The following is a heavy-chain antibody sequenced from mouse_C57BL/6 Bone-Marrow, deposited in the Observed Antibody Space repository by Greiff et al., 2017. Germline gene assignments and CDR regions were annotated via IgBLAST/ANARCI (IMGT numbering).Heavy chain of an antibody. CDR1: GYTFTDHT. D-gene: IGHD1-1*01. CDR2: IYPRDGST. Sequence: VQLQQSDAELVKPGASVKISCKVSGYTFTDHTIHWMKQRPEQGLEWIGYIYPRDGSTKYNEKFKGKATLTADKSSSTAYMQLNGLTSEDSAVYFCALDYYGRRRYFDYWGQGTTLTVSS. J-gene: IGHJ2*01. CDR3: ALDYYGRRRYFDY. V-gene: IGHV1-78*01.